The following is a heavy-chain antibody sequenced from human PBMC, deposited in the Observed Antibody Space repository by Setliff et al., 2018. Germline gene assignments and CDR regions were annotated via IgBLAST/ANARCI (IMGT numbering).Heavy chain of an antibody. CDR1: GFTFGDYA. J-gene: IGHJ6*03. V-gene: IGHV3-7*01. Sequence: GSLRLSCTASGFTFGDYAMSWVRQAPGKGLEWVANIKQDGSEKYYVDSVKGRFTISRDNAKNSLYLQMNSLRAEDTAVYYCARARYCSSTSCYYYYYMDVWGKGTTVTVSS. CDR3: ARARYCSSTSCYYYYYMDV. CDR2: IKQDGSEK. D-gene: IGHD2-2*01.